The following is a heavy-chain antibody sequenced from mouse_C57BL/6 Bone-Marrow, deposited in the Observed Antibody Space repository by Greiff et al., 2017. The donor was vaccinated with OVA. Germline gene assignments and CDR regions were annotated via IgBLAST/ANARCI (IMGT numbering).Heavy chain of an antibody. Sequence: QVQLQQSGTELVKPGASVKLSCKASGYTFTSYWMHWVKQRPGQGLEWIGNINPSNGGTNYNEKFKSKATLTVDKSSSTAYMQLSSLTSEDAAVDYCARSGTGYAMDYWGQGTSVTVSS. D-gene: IGHD4-1*01. J-gene: IGHJ4*01. CDR1: GYTFTSYW. CDR3: ARSGTGYAMDY. V-gene: IGHV1-53*01. CDR2: INPSNGGT.